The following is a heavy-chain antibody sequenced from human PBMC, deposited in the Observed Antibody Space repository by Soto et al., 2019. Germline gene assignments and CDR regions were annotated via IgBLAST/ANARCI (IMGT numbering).Heavy chain of an antibody. J-gene: IGHJ4*02. CDR2: INPNSGGT. CDR1: GYTFTGYY. D-gene: IGHD6-19*01. Sequence: ASVKVSCKASGYTFTGYYMHWVRQAPGQGLEWMGWINPNSGGTNYAQKFQGWVTMTRDTSISTAYMELSRLRSDDTAVYYCASSIAAVAGFDYWGQGTLVTVSS. CDR3: ASSIAAVAGFDY. V-gene: IGHV1-2*04.